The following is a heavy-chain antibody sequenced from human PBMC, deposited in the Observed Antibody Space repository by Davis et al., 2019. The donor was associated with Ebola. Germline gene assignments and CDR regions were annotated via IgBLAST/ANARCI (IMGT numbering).Heavy chain of an antibody. V-gene: IGHV1-46*01. CDR1: GYTFTSYY. CDR2: INPSGGST. D-gene: IGHD1-26*01. J-gene: IGHJ5*02. CDR3: ARKWELPGGWFDP. Sequence: ASVKVSCKASGYTFTSYYMHWVRQAPGQGLEWMGIINPSGGSTSYAQKLQGRVTMTTDTSTSTAYMELRSLRSDDTAVYYCARKWELPGGWFDPWGQGTLVTVSS.